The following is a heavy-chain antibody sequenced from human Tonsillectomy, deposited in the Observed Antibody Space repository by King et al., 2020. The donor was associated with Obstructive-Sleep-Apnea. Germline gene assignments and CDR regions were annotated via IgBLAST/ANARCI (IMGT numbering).Heavy chain of an antibody. J-gene: IGHJ6*02. CDR1: GSSISSSNW. Sequence: QLQESGPGLVKPSGTLSLTCAVSGSSISSSNWWSWVRQPPGRGLQWIGEIYHSGSTNYNPSLKSRVTISVDKSKNQFSLRLSSVTAADTAVYFCARANSSYSYGLDIWGQGTTVTVSS. CDR3: ARANSSYSYGLDI. D-gene: IGHD4-23*01. V-gene: IGHV4-4*02. CDR2: IYHSGST.